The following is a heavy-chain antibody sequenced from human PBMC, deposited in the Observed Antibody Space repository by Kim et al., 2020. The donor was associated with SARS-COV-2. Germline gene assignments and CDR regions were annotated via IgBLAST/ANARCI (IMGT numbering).Heavy chain of an antibody. V-gene: IGHV1-2*06. J-gene: IGHJ4*02. CDR3: ASVGGAAAGTGLNY. CDR2: ISPNSGGT. Sequence: ASVKVSCKASGYTFTDYYMHWVRQAPGQGLEWMGRISPNSGGTSYVQKFPGRVTLTRDTSINTAYMELSRLTSDDTAVYYCASVGGAAAGTGLNYWGQGTLVTVPS. D-gene: IGHD6-13*01. CDR1: GYTFTDYY.